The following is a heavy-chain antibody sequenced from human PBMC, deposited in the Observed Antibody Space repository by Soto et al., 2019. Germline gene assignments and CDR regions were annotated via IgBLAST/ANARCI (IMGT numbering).Heavy chain of an antibody. CDR3: AKTPPLLLWFGETTDY. CDR2: ISGSGGST. V-gene: IGHV3-23*01. Sequence: EVQLLESGGGLVQPGGSLRLSCAASGFTFSSYAMSWVRQAPGKGLEWVSAISGSGGSTYYADSVKGRFTISRDNSKNTLYLQMSSLRAEDTAVYYCAKTPPLLLWFGETTDYWGQGTLVTVSS. J-gene: IGHJ4*02. D-gene: IGHD3-10*01. CDR1: GFTFSSYA.